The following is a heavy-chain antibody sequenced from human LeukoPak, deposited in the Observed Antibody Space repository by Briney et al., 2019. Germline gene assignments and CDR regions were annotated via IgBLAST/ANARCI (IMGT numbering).Heavy chain of an antibody. Sequence: SQTLSLTCAVSGGSISSGGYSWSWIRQPPGKGLEWIGYIYHSGSTNYNPSLKSRVTISVDTSKNQFSLKLSSVTAADTAVYYCARGPYEGWFDPWGQGTLVTVSS. CDR1: GGSISSGGYS. CDR3: ARGPYEGWFDP. D-gene: IGHD3-22*01. V-gene: IGHV4-30-2*01. CDR2: IYHSGST. J-gene: IGHJ5*02.